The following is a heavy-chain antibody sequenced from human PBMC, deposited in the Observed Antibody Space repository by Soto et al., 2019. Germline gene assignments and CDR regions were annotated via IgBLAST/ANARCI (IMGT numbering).Heavy chain of an antibody. CDR3: ARLKAIFGVLILDV. V-gene: IGHV4-59*08. CDR1: GGSISSYY. D-gene: IGHD3-3*01. J-gene: IGHJ6*04. Sequence: SETLSLTCTVSGGSISSYYWSWIRQPPGKGLEWIGYIYYSGSTNYNPSLKSRVTISVDTSKNQFSLKLSSVTAADTAVYYCARLKAIFGVLILDVWGKGTTVTVSS. CDR2: IYYSGST.